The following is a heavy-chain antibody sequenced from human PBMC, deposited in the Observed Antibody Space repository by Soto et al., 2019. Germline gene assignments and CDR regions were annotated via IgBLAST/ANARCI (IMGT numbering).Heavy chain of an antibody. CDR3: AKESLPTYTVTTSYQAYYFDY. V-gene: IGHV3-30*18. Sequence: PGGSLRLSCAASGFTFSSYCMHWVRQAPGKGLEWVAVISYDGSNKYYADSVKGRFTISRDNSKNTLYLQMNSLRAEDTAVYYCAKESLPTYTVTTSYQAYYFDYWGQGTLVTVSS. D-gene: IGHD4-17*01. J-gene: IGHJ4*02. CDR2: ISYDGSNK. CDR1: GFTFSSYC.